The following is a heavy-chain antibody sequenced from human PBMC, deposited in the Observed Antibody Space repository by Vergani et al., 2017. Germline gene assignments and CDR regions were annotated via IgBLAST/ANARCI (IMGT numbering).Heavy chain of an antibody. J-gene: IGHJ4*02. CDR2: ISGSGGST. D-gene: IGHD6-13*01. Sequence: EVQLLESGGGLVQPGGSLRLSCAASGFTFSSYAMSWVRQAPGKGLEWVSAISGSGGSTYYADSVKGRFTISRDNSKNTLYLQMNSLRAEDTAVYYCAKAXYSSSWYVVDYFDYWGQGTLVTVSS. CDR3: AKAXYSSSWYVVDYFDY. V-gene: IGHV3-23*01. CDR1: GFTFSSYA.